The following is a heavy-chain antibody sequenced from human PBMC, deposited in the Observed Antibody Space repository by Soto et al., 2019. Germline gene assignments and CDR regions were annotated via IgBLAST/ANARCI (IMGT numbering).Heavy chain of an antibody. CDR2: NYNSGSS. CDR3: ARGEHITGMEGAFAY. CDR1: GGSISSGGYY. Sequence: QVQLQESGPGLVKPPQTLSLTCTVSGGSISSGGYYWSWIRQLPGKGLEWIGYNYNSGSSYYNPSLQCRVTISVDTSKNQFSLKPSSVTAADTAVYCCARGEHITGMEGAFAYWGQGTLVTVSS. D-gene: IGHD1-20*01. V-gene: IGHV4-31*03. J-gene: IGHJ4*02.